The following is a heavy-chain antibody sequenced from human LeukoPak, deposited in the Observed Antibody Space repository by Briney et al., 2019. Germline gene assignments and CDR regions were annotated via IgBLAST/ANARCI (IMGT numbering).Heavy chain of an antibody. J-gene: IGHJ3*02. CDR2: IGTTGNT. Sequence: PGGSLGLSCAASGFTFSRYDMHWVRQATGKGLEWVSAIGTTGNTFYPDSVKGRFTISRENAKNSLYLQMNSLRAGDTAVYYCARWSDAFDIWGQGAMVTVSS. CDR3: ARWSDAFDI. CDR1: GFTFSRYD. V-gene: IGHV3-13*01.